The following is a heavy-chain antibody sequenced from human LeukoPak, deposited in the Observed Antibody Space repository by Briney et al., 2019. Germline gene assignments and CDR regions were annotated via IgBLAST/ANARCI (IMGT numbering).Heavy chain of an antibody. CDR2: IIPIFGTA. Sequence: ASVKVSCKASGGTFSSYAISWVRQAPGQGLEWMGGIIPIFGTANYAQKFQGRVMITTDESTSTAYMELSSLRSEDTAVYYCASSAAAGTGDYWGQGTLVTVSS. D-gene: IGHD6-13*01. CDR3: ASSAAAGTGDY. V-gene: IGHV1-69*05. J-gene: IGHJ4*02. CDR1: GGTFSSYA.